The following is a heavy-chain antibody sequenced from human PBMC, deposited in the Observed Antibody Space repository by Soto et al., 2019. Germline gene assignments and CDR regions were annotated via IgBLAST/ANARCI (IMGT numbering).Heavy chain of an antibody. D-gene: IGHD3-10*01. Sequence: ASVKVSCKASGYTFTSYYMHWVRQAPGQGLEWMGIINPSGGSTSYAQKFQGRVTMTRDTSTSTVYMELSSLRSEDTAVYYCARKGFRGYTANWSTPWRQETLFTVP. CDR3: ARKGFRGYTANWSTP. V-gene: IGHV1-46*01. J-gene: IGHJ5*02. CDR2: INPSGGST. CDR1: GYTFTSYY.